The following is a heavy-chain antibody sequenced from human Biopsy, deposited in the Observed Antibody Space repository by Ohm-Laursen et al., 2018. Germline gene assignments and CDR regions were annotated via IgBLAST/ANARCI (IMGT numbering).Heavy chain of an antibody. D-gene: IGHD3-22*01. Sequence: ASVKVSCKASGYTFTGSHVHWVRQAPGQGLEWMGWINAKTGDTNYAQKFQGRVTMTRDTSISTAYVDLGSLRSDDTAVYYCTRGGYYYDSLAYYYWFDPWGQGTLVTVSS. CDR3: TRGGYYYDSLAYYYWFDP. CDR2: INAKTGDT. J-gene: IGHJ5*02. CDR1: GYTFTGSH. V-gene: IGHV1-2*02.